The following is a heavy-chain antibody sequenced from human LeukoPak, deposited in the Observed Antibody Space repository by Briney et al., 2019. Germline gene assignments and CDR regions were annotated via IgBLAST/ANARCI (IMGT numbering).Heavy chain of an antibody. J-gene: IGHJ4*02. V-gene: IGHV3-7*01. Sequence: PGGSLRLSCAASGFTFSSYWMTWVRHAPGKSLDWVASIKQDGNEKYYVDSVKGRFTISRDNARNSLHLQMSSLRADDTAVYYCARDGAFRIYNYWGQGTLVTVSS. CDR2: IKQDGNEK. CDR3: ARDGAFRIYNY. D-gene: IGHD3-3*02. CDR1: GFTFSSYW.